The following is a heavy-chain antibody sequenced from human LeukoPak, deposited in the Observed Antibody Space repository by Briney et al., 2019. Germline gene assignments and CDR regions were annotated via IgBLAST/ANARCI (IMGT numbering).Heavy chain of an antibody. Sequence: SQTLSLTCTVSGGSMSSGDYYWSWIRQPPGKGLEWIGYIYYSGSTYYNPSLKSRVTISVDTSKNQFSLKLSSVTAADTAVYYCARGQRAAGTWYFDYWGQGTLVTVSS. CDR2: IYYSGST. D-gene: IGHD6-13*01. V-gene: IGHV4-30-4*01. CDR1: GGSMSSGDYY. CDR3: ARGQRAAGTWYFDY. J-gene: IGHJ4*02.